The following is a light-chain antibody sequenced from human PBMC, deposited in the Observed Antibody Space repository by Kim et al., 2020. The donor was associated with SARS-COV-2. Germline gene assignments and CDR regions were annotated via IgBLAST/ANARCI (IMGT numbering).Light chain of an antibody. CDR3: ASWDDRLNGMV. J-gene: IGLJ3*02. CDR1: SSNIGSNI. CDR2: TNT. V-gene: IGLV1-44*01. Sequence: QPVLTQPPSVSGPPGQWVTISCSGSSSNIGSNIVNWFQQLPGTAPQLLIYTNTKRPSGVPDRFSGSKSGTSASLAISGLQSEDEADYYCASWDDRLNGMVFGGGTKVTVL.